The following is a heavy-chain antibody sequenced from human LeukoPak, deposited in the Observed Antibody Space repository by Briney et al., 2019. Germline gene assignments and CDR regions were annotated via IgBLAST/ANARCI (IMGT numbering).Heavy chain of an antibody. D-gene: IGHD6-6*01. Sequence: ASVKVSCKASGGTFSSYAISLVRQAPGQGLEWMGGIIPIFGTANYAQKFQGRVTITTDESTSTAYMELSSLRSEDTAVYYCAREYSSSAKGDYYYYMDVWGKGTTVTVSS. J-gene: IGHJ6*03. CDR2: IIPIFGTA. CDR1: GGTFSSYA. CDR3: AREYSSSAKGDYYYYMDV. V-gene: IGHV1-69*05.